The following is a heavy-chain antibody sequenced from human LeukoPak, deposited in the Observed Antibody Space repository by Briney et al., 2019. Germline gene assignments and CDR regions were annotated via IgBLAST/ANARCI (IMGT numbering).Heavy chain of an antibody. CDR3: ARGRAGQAGIDY. CDR1: GFPFVTYW. CDR2: LNTDGSSP. J-gene: IGHJ4*02. V-gene: IGHV3-74*01. Sequence: GGSLRLSCAASGFPFVTYWMHWVRQAPGKGLVWVSHLNTDGSSPTYGDSAKGRFTVSRDNAKNTLFLQLNSLRVEDTAVYYCARGRAGQAGIDYWGKGPLVTV. D-gene: IGHD1-1*01.